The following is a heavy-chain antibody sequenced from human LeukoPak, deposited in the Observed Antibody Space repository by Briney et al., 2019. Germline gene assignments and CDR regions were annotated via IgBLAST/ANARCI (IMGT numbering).Heavy chain of an antibody. D-gene: IGHD1-26*01. CDR2: INQGGSDK. CDR1: GFTFSGHW. CDR3: TRDRSRAEDD. J-gene: IGHJ4*02. Sequence: GGSLRLFCAASGFTFSGHWMSWVRQVPGKGLEWVANINQGGSDKYYVDSVKGRFTISRDNANNLLYLQMNSLRGEDTAVYYCTRDRSRAEDDWGQGTLVTVSS. V-gene: IGHV3-7*01.